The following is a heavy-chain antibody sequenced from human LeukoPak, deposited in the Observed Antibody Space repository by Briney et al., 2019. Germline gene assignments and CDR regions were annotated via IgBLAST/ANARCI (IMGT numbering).Heavy chain of an antibody. Sequence: GRSLRLSCAASGFSFSSYGMHWVRQASGKGLEWVAGISFDGSNKYYADSLKGRFTISRDNSKNTLYMQMNSLRVEDTAVYYCCGGLFYCDYLGQGTLVTVSS. D-gene: IGHD3-10*01. CDR2: ISFDGSNK. CDR1: GFSFSSYG. J-gene: IGHJ4*02. CDR3: CGGLFYCDY. V-gene: IGHV3-30*03.